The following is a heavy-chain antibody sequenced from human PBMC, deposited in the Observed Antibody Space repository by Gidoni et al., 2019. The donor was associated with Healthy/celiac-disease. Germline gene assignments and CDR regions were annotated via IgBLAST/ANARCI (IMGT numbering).Heavy chain of an antibody. J-gene: IGHJ6*02. CDR3: ARLDRIHYGMDV. D-gene: IGHD3-3*01. CDR2: IYYSGST. V-gene: IGHV4-39*01. CDR1: GGSISSSSYY. Sequence: QLQLQESGPGLVKPSETLSLTCTVSGGSISSSSYYWGWIRQPPGKGLEWIGSIYYSGSTYYNPSRKSRVTISVDTSKNQFSLKLSSVTAADTAVYYCARLDRIHYGMDVWGQGTTVTVSS.